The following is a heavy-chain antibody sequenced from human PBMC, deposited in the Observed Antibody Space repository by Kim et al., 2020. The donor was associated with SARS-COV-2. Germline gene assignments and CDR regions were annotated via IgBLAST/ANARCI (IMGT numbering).Heavy chain of an antibody. V-gene: IGHV4-34*01. CDR2: INHIGST. J-gene: IGHJ6*02. D-gene: IGHD2-2*02. Sequence: SETLSLTCAVYGGSFSGFHWRWIRQPPGKGLEWIGEINHIGSTNYNPSLKSRVTISVDTSKSQFSLKLNFVTAADTAVYYCARGRAGVVPSPILGIGPHYDYYAMDVWGRGTTVTVSS. CDR1: GGSFSGFH. CDR3: ARGRAGVVPSPILGIGPHYDYYAMDV.